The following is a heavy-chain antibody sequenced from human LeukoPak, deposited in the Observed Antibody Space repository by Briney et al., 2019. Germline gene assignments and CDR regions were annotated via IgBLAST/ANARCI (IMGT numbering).Heavy chain of an antibody. J-gene: IGHJ6*02. CDR1: GFTFSSYG. Sequence: GRSLRLSCAASGFTFSSYGMHWVRQAPGKGLEWVAVIFYDGSNKYYADSVKGRFTVSRDNSKNTLYLQMNTLRAKDTAVYYCARDTYDTSGFVYYYYGMDVWGQGTTVTVSS. D-gene: IGHD3-22*01. CDR2: IFYDGSNK. V-gene: IGHV3-33*01. CDR3: ARDTYDTSGFVYYYYGMDV.